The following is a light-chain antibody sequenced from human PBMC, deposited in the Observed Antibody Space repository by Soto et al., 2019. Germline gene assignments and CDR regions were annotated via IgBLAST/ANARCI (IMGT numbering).Light chain of an antibody. J-gene: IGKJ1*01. Sequence: EIMLTQSPGTLSLSTGERATLSCRASQNVVTNLAWYQQIPGQAPRLLIYGASTRATGIPARFSGSGSGTEFTLTFSSLQSEDFAVYYCQQYNNWWTSCQGSNEDVK. CDR3: QQYNNWWT. CDR2: GAS. CDR1: QNVVTN. V-gene: IGKV3-15*01.